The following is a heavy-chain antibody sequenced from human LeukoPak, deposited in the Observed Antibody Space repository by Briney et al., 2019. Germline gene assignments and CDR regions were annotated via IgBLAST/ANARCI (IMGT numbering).Heavy chain of an antibody. J-gene: IGHJ4*02. V-gene: IGHV1-46*01. CDR1: GYTFTSYY. D-gene: IGHD2-15*01. Sequence: HGASVKVSCKASGYTFTSYYMHWVRQAPGQGLEWMGIINPSGGSTSYAQKFQGRVTMTRDTSISTAYMELSRLRSDDTAVYYCARDFRDCSGGSCYSSVDYWGQGTLVTVSS. CDR3: ARDFRDCSGGSCYSSVDY. CDR2: INPSGGST.